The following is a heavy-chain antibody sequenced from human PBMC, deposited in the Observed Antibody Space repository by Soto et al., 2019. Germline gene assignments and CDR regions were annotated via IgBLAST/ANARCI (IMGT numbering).Heavy chain of an antibody. J-gene: IGHJ4*02. D-gene: IGHD2-2*01. V-gene: IGHV3-48*01. CDR1: GFTFRSYS. CDR3: ARVYCSSTSCYVGGFDY. Sequence: EVQLVESGGGLVQPGGSLRLSCAASGFTFRSYSMNWVRQAPGKGLEWVSYISGSTDTIYYADSVKGRFTISRDNAKTSLYLQMNSLRAEDTAVYYCARVYCSSTSCYVGGFDYWGQGTLATVSS. CDR2: ISGSTDTI.